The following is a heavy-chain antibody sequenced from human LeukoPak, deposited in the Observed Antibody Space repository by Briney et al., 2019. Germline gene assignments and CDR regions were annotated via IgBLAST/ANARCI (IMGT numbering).Heavy chain of an antibody. D-gene: IGHD2-15*01. V-gene: IGHV1-69*13. J-gene: IGHJ4*02. CDR1: GCIFSSYA. Sequence: SVKVSCKASGCIFSSYAIRWVRQAPGEGLEWMGGIIPIFGTANYAQKFQGRVTITADESTSTAYMELSSLRSEDTAVYYCARALGYCSGGSCQLDYWGQGTLVTVSS. CDR3: ARALGYCSGGSCQLDY. CDR2: IIPIFGTA.